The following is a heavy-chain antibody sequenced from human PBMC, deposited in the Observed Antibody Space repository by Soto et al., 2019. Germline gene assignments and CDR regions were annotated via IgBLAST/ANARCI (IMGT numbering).Heavy chain of an antibody. CDR2: INHSGST. D-gene: IGHD3-22*01. J-gene: IGHJ4*02. V-gene: IGHV4-34*01. CDR3: ARGGPTYYYDSSGYYYLGY. Sequence: PSETLSLTCAFYCGSFIGYYWSWIRQPPGKGLEWIGEINHSGSTNYNPSLKSRVTISVDTSKNQFSLKLSSVTAADTAVYYCARGGPTYYYDSSGYYYLGYWGQGTLVTSPQ. CDR1: CGSFIGYY.